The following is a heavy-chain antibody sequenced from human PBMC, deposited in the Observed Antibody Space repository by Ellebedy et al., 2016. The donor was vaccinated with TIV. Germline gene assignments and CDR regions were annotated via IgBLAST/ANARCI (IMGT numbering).Heavy chain of an antibody. CDR3: ARDQSHLWRAMDV. V-gene: IGHV1-69*13. J-gene: IGHJ6*02. Sequence: AASVNVSCKASGYTFTSYGISWVRQAPGQGLEWMGGIIPIFGTANYAQKFQGRVTITADESTSTAYMELSSLRSEDTAVYYCARDQSHLWRAMDVWGQGTTVTVSS. CDR2: IIPIFGTA. CDR1: GYTFTSYG. D-gene: IGHD3-3*02.